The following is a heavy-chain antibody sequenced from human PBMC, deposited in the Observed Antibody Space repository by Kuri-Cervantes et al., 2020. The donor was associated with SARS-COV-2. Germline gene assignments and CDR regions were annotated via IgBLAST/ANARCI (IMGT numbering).Heavy chain of an antibody. CDR1: GFTVSSNY. CDR2: ISGSGGST. D-gene: IGHD5-12*01. Sequence: GESLKISCAASGFTVSSNYMSWVRQAPGKGLEWVSAISGSGGSTYYADSVKGRFTISRDNSKNTLYLQMNSLRAEDTAVYYCAKDGPLYSGYDSYYFDYWGQGTLVTVSS. CDR3: AKDGPLYSGYDSYYFDY. V-gene: IGHV3-23*01. J-gene: IGHJ4*02.